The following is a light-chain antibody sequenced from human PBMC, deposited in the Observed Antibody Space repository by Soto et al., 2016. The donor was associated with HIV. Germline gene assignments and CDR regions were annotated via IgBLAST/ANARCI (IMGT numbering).Light chain of an antibody. CDR3: QQYNNVPWT. Sequence: DIQMTQFPSTLSASMGDRVTITCRASQSVSVWLAWYQQKPGKAPNLLIFKTSTLEIGVPSRFSGSGSGTDFTLTLSSVQPDDVGTYYCQQYNNVPWTFGQGTKLEMK. CDR2: KTS. V-gene: IGKV1-5*03. CDR1: QSVSVW. J-gene: IGKJ1*01.